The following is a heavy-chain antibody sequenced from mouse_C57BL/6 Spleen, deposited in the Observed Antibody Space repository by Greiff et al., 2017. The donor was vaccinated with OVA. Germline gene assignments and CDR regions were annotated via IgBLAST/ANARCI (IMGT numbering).Heavy chain of an antibody. CDR1: GFTFSSYA. CDR3: ERDEGSYYCNLYYFDY. J-gene: IGHJ2*01. CDR2: ISDGGSYT. Sequence: EVKLMESGGGLVKPGGSLKLSCAASGFTFSSYAMSWVRQTPEKRLEWVATISDGGSYTYYPDNVKGRFTISRDNAKNNLYLQMRHLKSEDTAMYYCERDEGSYYCNLYYFDYWGQGTTLTVSS. V-gene: IGHV5-4*01. D-gene: IGHD2-10*01.